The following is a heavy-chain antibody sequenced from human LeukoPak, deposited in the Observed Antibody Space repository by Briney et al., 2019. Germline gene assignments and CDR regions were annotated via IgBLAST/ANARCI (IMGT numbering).Heavy chain of an antibody. D-gene: IGHD2-15*01. CDR1: GFTFSSYG. CDR2: ISYDGSNK. Sequence: GGSLRLSCAASGFTFSSYGMHWVRQAPGKGLEWVAVISYDGSNKYYADSVKGRFTISRDNSKNTLYLQMNSLRAEDTAVYYCAKDREVVVAATQLKYYYYYYGMDVWGQGTTVTVSS. CDR3: AKDREVVVAATQLKYYYYYYGMDV. V-gene: IGHV3-30*18. J-gene: IGHJ6*02.